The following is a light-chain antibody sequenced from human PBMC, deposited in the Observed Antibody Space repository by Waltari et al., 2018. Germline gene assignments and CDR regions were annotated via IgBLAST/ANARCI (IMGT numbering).Light chain of an antibody. Sequence: DIEMTQSPSSLSASVGEKVTIPCRASQDISNHLSWFQQKPGKAPKLLIYDVSKLETGVASRFSGGGSRADFTLIINEVQPEDVATYYCQQYDSLTLLTFGQGTRLE. V-gene: IGKV1-33*01. CDR2: DVS. CDR3: QQYDSLTLLT. J-gene: IGKJ5*01. CDR1: QDISNH.